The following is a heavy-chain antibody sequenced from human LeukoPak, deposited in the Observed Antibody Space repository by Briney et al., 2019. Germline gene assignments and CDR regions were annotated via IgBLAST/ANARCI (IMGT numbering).Heavy chain of an antibody. Sequence: PAGSLRLSCPASGCTLSSYAMSWVRQPAGRGLEWVSANRGRGGSTHYADSVKGRFTSSRDNPKNTLYLQMNSLRAEDTAVYYCAKVEGSGSYNNKGYPHYYYYGMDVWGKGTTVTVSS. CDR1: GCTLSSYA. CDR2: NRGRGGST. CDR3: AKVEGSGSYNNKGYPHYYYYGMDV. V-gene: IGHV3-23*01. D-gene: IGHD3-10*01. J-gene: IGHJ6*04.